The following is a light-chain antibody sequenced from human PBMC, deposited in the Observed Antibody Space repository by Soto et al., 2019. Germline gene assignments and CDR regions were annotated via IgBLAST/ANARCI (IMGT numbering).Light chain of an antibody. CDR2: DVS. CDR1: SSDVGIYNQ. V-gene: IGLV2-23*02. CDR3: CSYAGGDTYV. Sequence: QAVVSQPASVSGSPGQSITISCTGTSSDVGIYNQVSWYQQHPGRAPKVIIYDVSRRPSGVSNRLSGSKSRNTASLTISGLQAEDEADYYCCSYAGGDTYVFGTGTKLTVL. J-gene: IGLJ1*01.